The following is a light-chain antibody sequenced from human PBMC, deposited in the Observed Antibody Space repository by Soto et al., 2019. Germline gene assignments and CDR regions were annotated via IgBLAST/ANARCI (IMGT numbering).Light chain of an antibody. V-gene: IGKV3-15*01. CDR3: QQYYNWPAYT. J-gene: IGKJ2*01. CDR2: GAS. Sequence: IVMTQSPVTLSVSPGERVTLSCRASETVRTNLAWFQQKPGQTPRLLIFGASTRATGIPTRFTGSGSETEFTLTIDSLQSEDLAVYYCQQYYNWPAYTFGQGTKLDI. CDR1: ETVRTN.